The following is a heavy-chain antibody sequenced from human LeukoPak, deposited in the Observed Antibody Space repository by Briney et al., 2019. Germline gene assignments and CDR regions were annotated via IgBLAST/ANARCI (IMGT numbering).Heavy chain of an antibody. V-gene: IGHV3-7*01. CDR3: AKWELYSGFYYIDY. CDR2: IKPDGSLI. Sequence: TGGSLRLSCAASGFTFSSYWMTWVRQGPGKGLEWVANIKPDGSLIYYVDSVKGRFTISRDNAKTSLYLQMNSLRAEDTAVYYCAKWELYSGFYYIDYWGQGTLATVSS. D-gene: IGHD1-26*01. J-gene: IGHJ4*02. CDR1: GFTFSSYW.